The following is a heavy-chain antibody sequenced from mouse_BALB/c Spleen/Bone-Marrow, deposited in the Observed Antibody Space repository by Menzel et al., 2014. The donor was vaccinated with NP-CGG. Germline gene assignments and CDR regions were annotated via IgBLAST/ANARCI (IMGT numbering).Heavy chain of an antibody. Sequence: VQLQQSGPSLVKPSQTLSLTCSVTGDSITSGYWNWIRKFSGNKLEYMGYISYSGSTYYNPSLKSRISITRDTSKNQYYLQLNPVTIEDTATYYCARYKGYYDHDGDYFDYWGQGTTLTVSS. V-gene: IGHV3-8*02. D-gene: IGHD2-4*01. CDR2: ISYSGST. CDR1: GDSITSGY. CDR3: ARYKGYYDHDGDYFDY. J-gene: IGHJ2*01.